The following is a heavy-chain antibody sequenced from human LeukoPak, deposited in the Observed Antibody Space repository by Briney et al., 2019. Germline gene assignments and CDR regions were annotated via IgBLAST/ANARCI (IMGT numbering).Heavy chain of an antibody. CDR1: GGTFSSYA. D-gene: IGHD2-2*01. J-gene: IGHJ6*03. V-gene: IGHV1-69*13. Sequence: SVKVSCKASGGTFSSYAISWVRQAPGQGLEWMGRIIPIFGTANYAQKFQGRVTITADESTSTAYMELSSLRSEDTAAYYCARGYLVPARRRYYYYYMDVWGKGTTVTVSS. CDR2: IIPIFGTA. CDR3: ARGYLVPARRRYYYYYMDV.